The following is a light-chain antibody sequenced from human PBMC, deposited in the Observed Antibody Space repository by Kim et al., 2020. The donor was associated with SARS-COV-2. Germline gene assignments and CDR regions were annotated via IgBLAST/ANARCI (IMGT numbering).Light chain of an antibody. J-gene: IGKJ1*01. Sequence: EIVLTQSPDTLSLSPGERATLSCRASQNLNSDYLAWYQQKTGQPPRLLIYGASSRATGIPDRFSGSGSGTDFTLTISRLQPEEFVVYYCQQYGSSPRTFGQGTKVDIK. V-gene: IGKV3-20*01. CDR1: QNLNSDY. CDR3: QQYGSSPRT. CDR2: GAS.